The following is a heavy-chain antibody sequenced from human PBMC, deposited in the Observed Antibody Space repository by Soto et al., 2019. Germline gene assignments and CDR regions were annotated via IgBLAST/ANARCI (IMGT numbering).Heavy chain of an antibody. D-gene: IGHD3-22*01. V-gene: IGHV1-69*13. CDR3: ARCXVTMIVATLPKIDAFDI. Sequence: SVKVSCKASGGTFSSYAISWVRQAPGQGLEWMGGIIPIFGTANYAQKFQGRVTITADESTSTAYMELSSLRSEDTAVYYCARCXVTMIVATLPKIDAFDIWGQGTMVTVSS. CDR1: GGTFSSYA. CDR2: IIPIFGTA. J-gene: IGHJ3*02.